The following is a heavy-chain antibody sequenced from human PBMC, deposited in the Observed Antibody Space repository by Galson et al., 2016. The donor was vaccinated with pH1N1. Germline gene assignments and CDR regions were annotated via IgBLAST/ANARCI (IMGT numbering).Heavy chain of an antibody. J-gene: IGHJ5*02. CDR1: GDSLTNHW. Sequence: QSGAEVKKPGESLKISCQGSGDSLTNHWIAWVRQMSGKGLEWMGIIYPGDSDTRYSPSFRGQVTISADKSINTAYLQWSSLKASDTAIYYCARVKNPNSNWNNWFDPWGQGTLVTVSS. D-gene: IGHD4-11*01. V-gene: IGHV5-51*03. CDR3: ARVKNPNSNWNNWFDP. CDR2: IYPGDSDT.